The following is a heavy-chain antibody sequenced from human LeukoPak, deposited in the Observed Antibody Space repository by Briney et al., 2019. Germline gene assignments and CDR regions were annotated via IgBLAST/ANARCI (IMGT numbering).Heavy chain of an antibody. D-gene: IGHD3-22*01. J-gene: IGHJ5*02. V-gene: IGHV4-30-4*07. CDR1: GGSISRSGYS. CDR3: ARGGDSSGYEGRFDP. Sequence: SETLSLTCAVPGGSISRSGYSWSWTRQPPGKGLEWIGYIYYTGSTYYNPSLKSRLTISLDTSKNQFSLKLSSVTAADTAVYYCARGGDSSGYEGRFDPWGQGTLVTVSS. CDR2: IYYTGST.